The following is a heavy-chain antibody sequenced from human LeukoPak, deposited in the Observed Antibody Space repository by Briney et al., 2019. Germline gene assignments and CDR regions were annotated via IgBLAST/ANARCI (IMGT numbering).Heavy chain of an antibody. CDR3: AHLPLSYDSSGYHFDY. D-gene: IGHD3-22*01. J-gene: IGHJ4*02. CDR2: IYWDDDK. V-gene: IGHV2-5*02. CDR1: GFSLSTSGVG. Sequence: SGPTLVKPTQTLTLTCSFSGFSLSTSGVGVGWIRQPPGKALEWLALIYWDDDKRYSPSLKSRLTITKDTSKNQVVLTMTNMDPVDTATYYCAHLPLSYDSSGYHFDYWGQGTLVTVSS.